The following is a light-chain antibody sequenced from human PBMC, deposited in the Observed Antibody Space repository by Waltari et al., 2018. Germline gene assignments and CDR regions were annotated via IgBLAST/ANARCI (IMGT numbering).Light chain of an antibody. Sequence: DVQMTQSPSSLSASVGDRVTITCQASQDISNYLNWYQQKPGKTPNLLIYATSNLEPGVPSRFSGGGSGTLFTFTISSLQPEDIATYYCQQYDSLPLTFGPGTTVDV. CDR2: ATS. CDR1: QDISNY. J-gene: IGKJ3*01. CDR3: QQYDSLPLT. V-gene: IGKV1-33*01.